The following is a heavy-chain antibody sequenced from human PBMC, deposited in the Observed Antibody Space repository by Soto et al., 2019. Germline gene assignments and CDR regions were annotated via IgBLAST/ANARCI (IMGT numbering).Heavy chain of an antibody. Sequence: QVQLVQSGAEVKKPGSSVKVSCKASGGTFSSYAISWVRQAPGQGLEWMGGIIPIFGTANYAQKFQGRVTITADESTSTAYMELSSLRSEDTAVYYCARDQSSPSSGYYPRGGFDYWGQGTLVTVSS. V-gene: IGHV1-69*01. CDR3: ARDQSSPSSGYYPRGGFDY. CDR1: GGTFSSYA. J-gene: IGHJ4*02. D-gene: IGHD3-22*01. CDR2: IIPIFGTA.